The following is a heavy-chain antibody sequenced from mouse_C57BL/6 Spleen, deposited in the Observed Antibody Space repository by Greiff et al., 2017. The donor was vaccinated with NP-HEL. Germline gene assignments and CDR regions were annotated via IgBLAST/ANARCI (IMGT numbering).Heavy chain of an antibody. CDR3: AREELTGILYAMDY. D-gene: IGHD4-1*01. Sequence: DVKLQESVAELVRPGASVKLSCTASGFNIKNTYMHWVKQRPEQGLEWIGRIDPANGNTKYAPKFQGKATITADTTSNTAYLQLSSLTSEDTAIYCCAREELTGILYAMDYWGQGTSVTVSS. CDR1: GFNIKNTY. CDR2: IDPANGNT. V-gene: IGHV14-3*01. J-gene: IGHJ4*01.